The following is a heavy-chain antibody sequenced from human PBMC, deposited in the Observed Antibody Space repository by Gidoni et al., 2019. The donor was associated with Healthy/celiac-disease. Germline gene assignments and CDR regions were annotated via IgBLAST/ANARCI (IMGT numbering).Heavy chain of an antibody. CDR1: GYTFTSYY. Sequence: QVQLVQSGAEVKKPGASVKVSCKASGYTFTSYYMHWVRQAPGQGLEWMGIINPSGGSTSYAQKFQGRVTMTRDTSTSTVYMELSSLRSEDTAVYYCARDHCSSTSCYRGAFDIWGQGTMVTVSS. CDR3: ARDHCSSTSCYRGAFDI. J-gene: IGHJ3*02. D-gene: IGHD2-2*01. V-gene: IGHV1-46*01. CDR2: INPSGGST.